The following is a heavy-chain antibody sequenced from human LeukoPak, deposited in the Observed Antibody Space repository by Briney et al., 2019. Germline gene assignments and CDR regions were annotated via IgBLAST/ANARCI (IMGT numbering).Heavy chain of an antibody. V-gene: IGHV3-21*01. Sequence: GGSLRLSCAASGFTFSSYSMNWVRQAPGKGLEWVSSISSSSSYIYYADSVKGRFTISRDNAKNSLYLQMNSLRAEDTAAYYCARSYCRGGSCYSGDAFDIWGQGTMVTVSS. D-gene: IGHD2-15*01. CDR2: ISSSSSYI. CDR1: GFTFSSYS. J-gene: IGHJ3*02. CDR3: ARSYCRGGSCYSGDAFDI.